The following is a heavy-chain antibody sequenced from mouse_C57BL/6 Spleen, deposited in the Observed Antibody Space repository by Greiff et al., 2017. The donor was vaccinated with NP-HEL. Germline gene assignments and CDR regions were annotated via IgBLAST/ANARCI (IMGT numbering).Heavy chain of an antibody. V-gene: IGHV1-55*01. CDR2: IYPGSGST. CDR3: ARGNYSNYEGYAMDY. D-gene: IGHD2-5*01. Sequence: QVQLQQPGAELVKPGASVKMSCKASGYTFTSYWITWVKQRPGQGLEWIGDIYPGSGSTNYNEKFKSKATLTVDTSSSTAYMQLSSLTSEDSAVYDCARGNYSNYEGYAMDYWGQGTSVTVSS. J-gene: IGHJ4*01. CDR1: GYTFTSYW.